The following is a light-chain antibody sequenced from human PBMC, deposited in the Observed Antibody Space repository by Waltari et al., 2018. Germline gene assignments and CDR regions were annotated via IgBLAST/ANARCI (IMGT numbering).Light chain of an antibody. CDR1: ALPKKY. J-gene: IGLJ2*01. CDR3: YSTDSRGNHVV. V-gene: IGLV3-10*01. Sequence: SYELTQPPSVSVSPGQTARINCSGDALPKKYAYWYQQKSGQAPVLVIYEDSKRPSGIPERFSGSSSETMATLTISGAQVEDEADYYCYSTDSRGNHVVFGGGTKLTVL. CDR2: EDS.